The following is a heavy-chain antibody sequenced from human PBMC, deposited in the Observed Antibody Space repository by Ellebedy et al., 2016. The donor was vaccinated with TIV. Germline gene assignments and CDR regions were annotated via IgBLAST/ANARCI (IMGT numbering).Heavy chain of an antibody. D-gene: IGHD2-15*01. J-gene: IGHJ5*02. CDR3: VRGALYKFDP. Sequence: MPSETLSLTCTVSGASIGGPISDHYWSWIRQPPGKGLEWLGYVYSTGATNYNPSFSSRVTMSVDTPKQQFSLRLTSVTAAETAVYYCVRGALYKFDPWGQGTLVTVSS. CDR1: GASIGGPISDHY. CDR2: VYSTGAT. V-gene: IGHV4-59*11.